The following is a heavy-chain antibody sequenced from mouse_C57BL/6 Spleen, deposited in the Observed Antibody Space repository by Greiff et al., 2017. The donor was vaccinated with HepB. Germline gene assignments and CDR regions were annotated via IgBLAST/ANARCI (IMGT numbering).Heavy chain of an antibody. J-gene: IGHJ1*03. Sequence: VQLQQPGAELVKPGASVKLSCKASGYTFTSYWMQWVKQRPGQGLEWIGEIDPSDSYTNYNQKFKGKATLTVDTSSSTAYMQLSSLTSEDSAVYYCARGGGSPYWYFDVWGTGTTVTVSS. D-gene: IGHD1-1*01. CDR2: IDPSDSYT. V-gene: IGHV1-50*01. CDR1: GYTFTSYW. CDR3: ARGGGSPYWYFDV.